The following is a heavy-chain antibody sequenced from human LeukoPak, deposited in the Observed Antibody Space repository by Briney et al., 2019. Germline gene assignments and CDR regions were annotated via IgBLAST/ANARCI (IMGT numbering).Heavy chain of an antibody. D-gene: IGHD3-22*01. Sequence: SVKVSCKASGGTFSSYAISWVRQAPGQGLECMGRSIPILGIANYAQKFQGRVTITADKSTSTAYMELSSLRSEDTAVYYCARGGYYDSSGYYLEDYWGQGTLVTVSS. CDR2: SIPILGIA. J-gene: IGHJ4*02. CDR3: ARGGYYDSSGYYLEDY. CDR1: GGTFSSYA. V-gene: IGHV1-69*04.